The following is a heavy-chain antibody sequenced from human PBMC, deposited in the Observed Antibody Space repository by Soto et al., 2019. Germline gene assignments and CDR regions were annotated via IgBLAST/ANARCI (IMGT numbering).Heavy chain of an antibody. CDR1: GDSVTNYF. V-gene: IGHV4-59*02. CDR2: MYHGGRT. D-gene: IGHD2-8*01. J-gene: IGHJ4*02. Sequence: PSETLSLTCTVSGDSVTNYFWSWMRQPPGKGLEWIGHMYHGGRTNYSPSLKSRVTMSLDSSKNQFSLNLSSVTAADTAVYFSGRDTGYCNNGVFPIFDYWGQGVLDTVFS. CDR3: GRDTGYCNNGVFPIFDY.